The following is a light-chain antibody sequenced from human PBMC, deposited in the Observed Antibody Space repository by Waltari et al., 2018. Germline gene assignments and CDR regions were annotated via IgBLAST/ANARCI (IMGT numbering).Light chain of an antibody. J-gene: IGKJ3*01. V-gene: IGKV3-20*01. CDR1: QSVSSSS. CDR2: GAS. CDR3: QQYSSLPLT. Sequence: EIVLTQSPGTLSLSPGERATLSGRASQSVSSSSLAWYQQKPGQAPRLLIYGASSRATGIPDRFSGSGSGTDFSLTISRLEPEDFAVYYCQQYSSLPLTFGPGTKVDLK.